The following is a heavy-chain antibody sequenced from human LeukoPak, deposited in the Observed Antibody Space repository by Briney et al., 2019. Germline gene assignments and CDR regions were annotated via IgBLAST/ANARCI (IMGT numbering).Heavy chain of an antibody. CDR3: AKFKGHYGDSEYYFDS. CDR1: GFTFSRYS. V-gene: IGHV3-21*01. D-gene: IGHD3-10*01. Sequence: GGSLRLSCAASGFTFSRYSVNWVRQAPGKGLEWVSCITGSSDYIFYADSARGRFTISRDNAKNSLFLQMNSLRAEDTAVYYCAKFKGHYGDSEYYFDSWGQGTLATVSS. CDR2: ITGSSDYI. J-gene: IGHJ4*02.